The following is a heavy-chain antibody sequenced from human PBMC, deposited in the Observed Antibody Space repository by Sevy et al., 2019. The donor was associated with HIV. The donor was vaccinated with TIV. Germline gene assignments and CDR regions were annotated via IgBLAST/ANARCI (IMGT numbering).Heavy chain of an antibody. Sequence: ASVKVSCKASDYTFSTQGFNWVRQAPGQGLEWMGWISAYNGNTKYAQKFQGRVTMTTDTSTSTAYMVLRSLTSDDTAVYYCARDWAPGYYYDAIGVKRDYYFDYWGQGTLVTVSS. V-gene: IGHV1-18*01. CDR3: ARDWAPGYYYDAIGVKRDYYFDY. D-gene: IGHD3-22*01. CDR2: ISAYNGNT. CDR1: DYTFSTQG. J-gene: IGHJ4*02.